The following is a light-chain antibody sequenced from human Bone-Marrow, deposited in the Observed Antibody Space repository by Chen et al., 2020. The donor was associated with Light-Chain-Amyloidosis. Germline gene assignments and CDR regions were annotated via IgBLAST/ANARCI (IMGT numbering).Light chain of an antibody. V-gene: IGLV2-14*01. CDR2: EVT. Sequence: QSALTQPASVSGSPGQSITIPCTGTSSDVGGDNHVSWYQQHPDKAPKLIIYEVTNRPSWVPGRFSGPKSDHQASPTISGLPNEEEAGYFRNSFTITNPFVFGSGTRVPVL. CDR1: SSDVGGDNH. J-gene: IGLJ1*01. CDR3: NSFTITNPFV.